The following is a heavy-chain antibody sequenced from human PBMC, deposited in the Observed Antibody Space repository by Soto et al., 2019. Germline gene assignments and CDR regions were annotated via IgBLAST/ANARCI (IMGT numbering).Heavy chain of an antibody. Sequence: ASVKVSCKASGYTFTGYYMHWVRQAPGQGLEWMGWINPNSGGTNYAQKFQGRVTMTRDTSISTAYMELSRLRSDDTAVYYCARGMVKYCSSNSCYSGMDVWGQGTTVTVSS. CDR1: GYTFTGYY. CDR2: INPNSGGT. D-gene: IGHD2-2*01. V-gene: IGHV1-2*02. CDR3: ARGMVKYCSSNSCYSGMDV. J-gene: IGHJ6*02.